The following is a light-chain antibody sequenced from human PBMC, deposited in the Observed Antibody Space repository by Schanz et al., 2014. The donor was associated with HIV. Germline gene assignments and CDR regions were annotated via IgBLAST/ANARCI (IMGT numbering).Light chain of an antibody. CDR3: QQYSNWPFT. Sequence: EIVLTQSPATLSLSPGERATLSCRASQSVSSYLAWYQQKPGQAPRLLIYGASTRATGIPARFSGSGSGTEFTLTISGLQSEDFAVYYCQQYSNWPFTFGQGTRLEIK. J-gene: IGKJ5*01. CDR2: GAS. CDR1: QSVSSY. V-gene: IGKV3-15*01.